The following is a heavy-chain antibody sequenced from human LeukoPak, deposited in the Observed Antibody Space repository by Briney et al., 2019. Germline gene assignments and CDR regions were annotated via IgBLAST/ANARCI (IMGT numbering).Heavy chain of an antibody. V-gene: IGHV3-21*04. CDR1: GFTFSSYS. J-gene: IGHJ4*02. CDR3: AKDVYNWNFYFDY. CDR2: ISSSSSYI. Sequence: GGSLRLSCAASGFTFSSYSMNWVRQAPGKGLEWVSSISSSSSYIYYADSVKGRFTISRDNSKKTLYLQMNSLRAEDTAIFYCAKDVYNWNFYFDYWGQGTLVTVSS. D-gene: IGHD1-7*01.